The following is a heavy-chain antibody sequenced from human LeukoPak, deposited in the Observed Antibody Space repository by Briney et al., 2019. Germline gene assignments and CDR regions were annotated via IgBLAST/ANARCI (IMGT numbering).Heavy chain of an antibody. CDR1: GFTFSSYA. V-gene: IGHV3-23*01. CDR2: ISGSGGST. Sequence: GGSLRLSCAATGFTFSSYAMSWVRQAPGKGLEWVSAISGSGGSTYYAGSVKGRFTISRDNSKNTLYLQMNSLRAEDTAVYYCAKTGTHGNYYYYYMDVWGKGTTVTVSS. D-gene: IGHD2-8*01. J-gene: IGHJ6*03. CDR3: AKTGTHGNYYYYYMDV.